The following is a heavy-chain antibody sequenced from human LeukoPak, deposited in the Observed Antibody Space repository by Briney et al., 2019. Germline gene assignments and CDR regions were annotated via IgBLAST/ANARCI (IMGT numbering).Heavy chain of an antibody. V-gene: IGHV1-2*02. J-gene: IGHJ4*02. Sequence: GASVKVFCKASGYTFTGHYIHWVRQAPGQGLEWMGWINLNSGGTNYAQKFQDRVTMTRDTSITTAYMELSRLRFDDTALYYCARSPHILTGENFDYWGQGTLVTVSS. CDR2: INLNSGGT. CDR1: GYTFTGHY. CDR3: ARSPHILTGENFDY. D-gene: IGHD3-9*01.